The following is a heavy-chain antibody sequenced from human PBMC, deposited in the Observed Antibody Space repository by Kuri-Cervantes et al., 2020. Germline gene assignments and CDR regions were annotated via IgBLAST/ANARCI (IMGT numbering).Heavy chain of an antibody. CDR1: GFTFSNAW. Sequence: GESLKISCAASGFTFSNAWMRWVRQAPGKGLEWVGRIKSKTDGGTTDYAAPVKGRFTISRDNSKNTLYLQMNSLRAEDTAVYYCARVSKGVWNYDFWSGYYFDYWGQGTLVTVSS. CDR3: ARVSKGVWNYDFWSGYYFDY. D-gene: IGHD3-3*01. CDR2: IKSKTDGGTT. J-gene: IGHJ4*02. V-gene: IGHV3-15*01.